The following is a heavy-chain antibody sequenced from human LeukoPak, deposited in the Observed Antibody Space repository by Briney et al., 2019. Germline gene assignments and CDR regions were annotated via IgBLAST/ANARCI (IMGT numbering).Heavy chain of an antibody. J-gene: IGHJ4*02. D-gene: IGHD1-26*01. V-gene: IGHV3-11*04. CDR2: ISASGDTI. CDR3: ARDPSWEILSYFDY. Sequence: GGSLRLSCAASGFTFRNYYMTWIRQAPGKGLEWVSYISASGDTIHYGDSVRGRFTISRDNAKNSLYLDMNPLNAEDTAVYYCARDPSWEILSYFDYWGQGTLVTVSS. CDR1: GFTFRNYY.